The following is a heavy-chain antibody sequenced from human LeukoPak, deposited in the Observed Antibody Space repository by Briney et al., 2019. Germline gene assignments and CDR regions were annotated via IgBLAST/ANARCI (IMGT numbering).Heavy chain of an antibody. V-gene: IGHV4-31*03. J-gene: IGHJ3*02. D-gene: IGHD3-22*01. Sequence: SQTLSLTCTVSGGSISSGGYYWSWIRQHPGKGLEWIGYIYYSGSTYYNPSLKSRVTISVDTSKNQFSLKPSSVTAADTAVYYCARGTHYYDSSGYYYRRSDAFDIWGQGTMVTVSS. CDR1: GGSISSGGYY. CDR2: IYYSGST. CDR3: ARGTHYYDSSGYYYRRSDAFDI.